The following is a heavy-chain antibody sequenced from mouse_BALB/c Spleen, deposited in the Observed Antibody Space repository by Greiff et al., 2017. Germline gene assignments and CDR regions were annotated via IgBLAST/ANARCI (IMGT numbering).Heavy chain of an antibody. CDR3: ARSLYYDYDEGYAMDY. V-gene: IGHV14-3*02. CDR1: GFNIKDTY. D-gene: IGHD2-4*01. J-gene: IGHJ4*01. CDR2: IDPAHGNT. Sequence: EVQLQQSGAELVKPGASVKLSCTASGFNIKDTYMHWVKQRPEQGLEWIGRIDPAHGNTKYDPKFQGKATITADTSSNTAYLQLSSLTSEDTAVYYCARSLYYDYDEGYAMDYWGQGTSVTVSS.